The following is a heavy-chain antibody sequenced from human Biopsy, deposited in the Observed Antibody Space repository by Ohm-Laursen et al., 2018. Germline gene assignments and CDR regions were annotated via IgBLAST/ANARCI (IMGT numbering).Heavy chain of an antibody. CDR1: GYSFSTYD. CDR3: ARGYSRRVSIFEASIYWFDT. D-gene: IGHD1-26*01. CDR2: MIPSSGKT. V-gene: IGHV1-8*01. J-gene: IGHJ5*02. Sequence: SVKVSCKASGYSFSTYDVNWVRQARGHGLEWMGWMIPSSGKTGYAQRFQGRVTLTMNTSISTAYMELSGLRSEDTAVYLWARGYSRRVSIFEASIYWFDTWGQGTLVTVSS.